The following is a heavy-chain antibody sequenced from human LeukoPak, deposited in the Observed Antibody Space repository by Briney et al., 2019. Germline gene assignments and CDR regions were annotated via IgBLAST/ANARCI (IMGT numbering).Heavy chain of an antibody. CDR1: GFTVSSNY. CDR3: ARDGSGSHYAFDI. V-gene: IGHV3-53*01. Sequence: GGSLRLSCAASGFTVSSNYMTWVRQAPGKGLEWVSIIYSGGSTYYADSVKGRFTISRDNSRNTVYLQMNSLRAEDTAVYYCARDGSGSHYAFDIWGQGTMVTVSS. CDR2: IYSGGST. J-gene: IGHJ3*02. D-gene: IGHD3-10*01.